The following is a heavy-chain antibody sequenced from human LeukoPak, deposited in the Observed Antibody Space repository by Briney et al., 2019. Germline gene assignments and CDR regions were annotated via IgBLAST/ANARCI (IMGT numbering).Heavy chain of an antibody. J-gene: IGHJ4*02. CDR1: GFTFSSYA. D-gene: IGHD2-21*02. CDR3: AKTEYCGGDCYSGEIDY. Sequence: GRSLRLSCAASGFTFSSYATHWVRQAPGKGLEWVSAISGSGGSTYYADSVKGRFTISRDNSKNTLYLQMNSLRAEDTAVYYCAKTEYCGGDCYSGEIDYWGQGTLVTASS. V-gene: IGHV3-23*01. CDR2: ISGSGGST.